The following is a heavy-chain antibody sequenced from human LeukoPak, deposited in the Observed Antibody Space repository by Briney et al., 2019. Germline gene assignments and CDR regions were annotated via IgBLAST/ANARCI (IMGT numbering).Heavy chain of an antibody. Sequence: GGSLILSCAASEFTFSSYWMSWVRQAPGKGLEWVANIKQDGGQIYYLESVKGRFTVSRDNAKNSLYLQMNSLRAEDTAVYYCARLGARQMLEYWGQGTLVTVSS. CDR3: ARLGARQMLEY. V-gene: IGHV3-7*01. CDR1: EFTFSSYW. J-gene: IGHJ4*02. CDR2: IKQDGGQI. D-gene: IGHD4-17*01.